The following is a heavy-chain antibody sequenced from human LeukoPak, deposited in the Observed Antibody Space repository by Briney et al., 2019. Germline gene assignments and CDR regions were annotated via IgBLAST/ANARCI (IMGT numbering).Heavy chain of an antibody. CDR3: ARDIVEIFHAFDI. D-gene: IGHD5-24*01. Sequence: SETLSLTCAVYGGSFSGYYWSWIRQPPGKGLEWIGEINHSGGTNYNPSLKSRVTISVDTSKKQFSLKLCSVTAADTAVYYCARDIVEIFHAFDIWGQGTMITVSS. V-gene: IGHV4-34*01. CDR2: INHSGGT. CDR1: GGSFSGYY. J-gene: IGHJ3*02.